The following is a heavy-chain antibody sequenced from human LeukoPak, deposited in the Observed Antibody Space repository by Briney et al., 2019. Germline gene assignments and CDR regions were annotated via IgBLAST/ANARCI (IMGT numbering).Heavy chain of an antibody. CDR3: TTDREYCSGGSCYHNYYYYGVDV. V-gene: IGHV3-15*01. Sequence: GGSLRLSCAASGFTFSNAWMNRVRQGPGKGLEWVGRIKSKTDGGTTDYAAPVKDRFTISRDDSKNTLYLQMNSLNAEDTAVYYCTTDREYCSGGSCYHNYYYYGVDVWGQGTTVTVSS. J-gene: IGHJ6*02. D-gene: IGHD2-15*01. CDR1: GFTFSNAW. CDR2: IKSKTDGGTT.